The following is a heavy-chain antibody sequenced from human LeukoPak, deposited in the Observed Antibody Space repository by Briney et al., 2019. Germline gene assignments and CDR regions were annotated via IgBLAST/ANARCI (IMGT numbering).Heavy chain of an antibody. CDR2: IYTSGST. CDR3: AREKRVNYGSGSLDY. V-gene: IGHV4-4*07. Sequence: WETLFLTCTVSGDSISSYYWSWIRQPAGKGLEWVGRIYTSGSTNYNPSLKSRVTMSVDTSKTQFSLKLSSVTAADTAVYYCAREKRVNYGSGSLDYWGQGTLVTVSS. CDR1: GDSISSYY. D-gene: IGHD3-10*01. J-gene: IGHJ4*02.